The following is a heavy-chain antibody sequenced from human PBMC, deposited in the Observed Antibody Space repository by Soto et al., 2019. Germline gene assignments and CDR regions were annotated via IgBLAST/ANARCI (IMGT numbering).Heavy chain of an antibody. D-gene: IGHD3-10*01. CDR3: VRDRYSSSGWFDP. CDR1: GDSVSSYSAA. Sequence: SQTLSLPCAISGDSVSSYSAAWNWIRQSPSGGLEWLGRTYYRSRFFSDYAESVKSRIIINPDTSKNQFSLQLKSVTPEDTAVYYCVRDRYSSSGWFDPGAREPRSPSPQ. CDR2: TYYRSRFFS. V-gene: IGHV6-1*01. J-gene: IGHJ5*02.